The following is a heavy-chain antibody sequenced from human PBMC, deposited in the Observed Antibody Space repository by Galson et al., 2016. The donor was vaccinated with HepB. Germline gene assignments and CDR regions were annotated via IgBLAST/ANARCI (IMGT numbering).Heavy chain of an antibody. CDR1: GFTFNFHG. CDR3: ARENYGVDV. J-gene: IGHJ6*02. V-gene: IGHV3-33*01. Sequence: SLRLSCAASGFTFNFHGMHWVRQAPGKGLEWVAVIWYDGSTKYYADSVKGRFTISRDNSKNTLYLQMSSLRAEDTAVYYCARENYGVDVWGQGTTVTVSS. CDR2: IWYDGSTK.